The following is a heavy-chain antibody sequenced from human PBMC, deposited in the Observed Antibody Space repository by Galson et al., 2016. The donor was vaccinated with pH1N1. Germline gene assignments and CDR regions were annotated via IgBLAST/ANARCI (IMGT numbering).Heavy chain of an antibody. CDR1: GFTLSSSA. D-gene: IGHD3-10*01. V-gene: IGHV3-23*01. J-gene: IGHJ4*02. CDR3: AEFRESIPWRTGEFDL. Sequence: SLRLSCAASGFTLSSSAMNWVRQAPGKGLEWVSYISATGGSTYYADSVKGRFTISRDTSKNTMYLPMNSLRAEDTAVYYCAEFRESIPWRTGEFDLWGQGTLVTVSS. CDR2: ISATGGST.